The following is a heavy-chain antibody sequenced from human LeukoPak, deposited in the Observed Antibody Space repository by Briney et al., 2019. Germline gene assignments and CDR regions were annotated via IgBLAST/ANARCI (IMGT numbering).Heavy chain of an antibody. CDR1: GFTFSSYG. CDR2: IWYDGSNK. Sequence: SGGSLRLSCAASGFTFSSYGMHWVRQAPGKGLEWVAVIWYDGSNKYYADSVEGRFTISRDNSKNTLYLQMNSLRAEDTAVYYCARGLHSGSSPRMDVWGQGTTVTVSS. D-gene: IGHD1-26*01. CDR3: ARGLHSGSSPRMDV. J-gene: IGHJ6*02. V-gene: IGHV3-33*01.